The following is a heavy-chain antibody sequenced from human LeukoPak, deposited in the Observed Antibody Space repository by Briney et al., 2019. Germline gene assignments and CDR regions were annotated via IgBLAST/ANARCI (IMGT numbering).Heavy chain of an antibody. CDR3: ATSGYSGYGIDY. Sequence: GRSLRLSCTASGFIFSTYGMHWVRQAPGKGLEWVANIKQDGSDTYSVDSVKGRFTISRDNANNSLYLEMNSLRVEDTAVYYCATSGYSGYGIDYWGQGTLVAVSS. J-gene: IGHJ4*02. CDR1: GFIFSTYG. V-gene: IGHV3-7*03. CDR2: IKQDGSDT. D-gene: IGHD5-12*01.